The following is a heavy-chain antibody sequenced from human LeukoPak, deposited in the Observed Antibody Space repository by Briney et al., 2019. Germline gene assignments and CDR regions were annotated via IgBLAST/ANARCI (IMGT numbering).Heavy chain of an antibody. V-gene: IGHV4-34*01. CDR2: INHRGDT. D-gene: IGHD1-1*01. CDR3: ARGATISETGYFDY. Sequence: PSETLSLTCAVHGGSFSTYYWSWIRQSPGKGLEWIAEINHRGDTNYNPSVKSRVTISVDTSKNQFSLRVNSLTAADTAVYYCARGATISETGYFDYWGQGTLVTVSS. J-gene: IGHJ4*03. CDR1: GGSFSTYY.